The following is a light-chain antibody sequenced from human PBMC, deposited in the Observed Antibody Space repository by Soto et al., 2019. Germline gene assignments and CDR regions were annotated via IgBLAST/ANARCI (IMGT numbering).Light chain of an antibody. J-gene: IGLJ1*01. CDR2: DVS. Sequence: QSALTQPASVSGSPGQSITISCTGTSSDVGGYNYVSWYQRHPGKAPKLMIYDVSNRPSGVSNRFSGSKSGNTASLTISGLQAEDDADYHCSSDTSTSIVFGTGTKLTVL. V-gene: IGLV2-14*03. CDR3: SSDTSTSIV. CDR1: SSDVGGYNY.